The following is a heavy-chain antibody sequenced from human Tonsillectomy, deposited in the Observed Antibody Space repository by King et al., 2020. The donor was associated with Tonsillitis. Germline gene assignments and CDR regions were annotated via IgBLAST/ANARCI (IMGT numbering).Heavy chain of an antibody. J-gene: IGHJ4*02. D-gene: IGHD1-26*01. CDR1: GFTFSSNA. Sequence: VQLVESGGGLVQPGGSLRLSCAASGFTFSSNALNWVRQAPGKGPEWVSYISNGGNDIYYADSVKGRFTISRANANSSLYLQMNSLRADDTAMYYCVREWAYWGQGTLVTVSS. CDR3: VREWAY. V-gene: IGHV3-48*01. CDR2: ISNGGNDI.